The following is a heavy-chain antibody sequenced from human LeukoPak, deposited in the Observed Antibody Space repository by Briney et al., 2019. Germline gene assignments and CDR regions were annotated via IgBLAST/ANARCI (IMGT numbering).Heavy chain of an antibody. D-gene: IGHD3-3*01. CDR2: IYYSGST. J-gene: IGHJ3*02. CDR1: GGSISSSSYY. Sequence: PSETLSLTCTVSGGSISSSSYYWGWIRQPPGKGLEWIGSIYYSGSTYYNPSLKSRVTISVDTSKNQFSLKLSSVTAADTAVYYCARGERFLEWLSRRRAFDIWGQGTMVTVSS. CDR3: ARGERFLEWLSRRRAFDI. V-gene: IGHV4-39*07.